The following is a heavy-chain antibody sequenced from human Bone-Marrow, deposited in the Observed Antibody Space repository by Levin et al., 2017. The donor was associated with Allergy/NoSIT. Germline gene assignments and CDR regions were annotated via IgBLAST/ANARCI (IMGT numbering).Heavy chain of an antibody. CDR1: GFTFDTYA. Sequence: GESLKISCAASGFTFDTYALNWVRQAPGKGLEWVSIIDGSGGSTHYADSVKGRFNLSRDNSKNTVYLQMSSLRVEDTAVYYCAKSPGRHDFWSGYYPPATVVDYWGQGTLVTVS. V-gene: IGHV3-23*01. CDR3: AKSPGRHDFWSGYYPPATVVDY. J-gene: IGHJ4*02. CDR2: IDGSGGST. D-gene: IGHD3-3*01.